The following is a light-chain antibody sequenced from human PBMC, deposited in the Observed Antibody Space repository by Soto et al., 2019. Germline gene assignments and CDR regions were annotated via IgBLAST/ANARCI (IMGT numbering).Light chain of an antibody. CDR3: QHYDSSPPYT. V-gene: IGKV3-20*01. J-gene: IGKJ2*01. CDR2: ATS. CDR1: RSFASSY. Sequence: EIVLTQSPVTLSLSPGERATLSCRASRSFASSYLGWYQQKPGQAPRLLIYATSTRDTGNPDRFSGRGSATGFTLTISRLEPEDSAVYYCQHYDSSPPYTFGQGSKLEIK.